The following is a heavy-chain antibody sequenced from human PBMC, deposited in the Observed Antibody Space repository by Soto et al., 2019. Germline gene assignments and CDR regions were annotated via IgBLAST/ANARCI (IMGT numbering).Heavy chain of an antibody. V-gene: IGHV5-51*01. J-gene: IGHJ6*02. CDR1: GYSFTSYW. CDR3: ARSLTGTTLMTPKYSYYYYGMDV. D-gene: IGHD1-7*01. Sequence: GESLKISCNGSGYSFTSYWIGWVRQMPGKGLEWMGIIYPGDSDTRYSPSFQCQVTISADKSISTAYLQWSSLKASDTAMYYCARSLTGTTLMTPKYSYYYYGMDVWGQGTTVTVSS. CDR2: IYPGDSDT.